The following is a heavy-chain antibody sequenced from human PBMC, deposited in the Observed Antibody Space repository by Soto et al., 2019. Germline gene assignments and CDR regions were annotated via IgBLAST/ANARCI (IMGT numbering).Heavy chain of an antibody. J-gene: IGHJ3*02. CDR3: AKDQYGGYDYGAFDI. Sequence: EVQLVESGGGLVQPGRSLRLSCAASGFTFDDYAMHWVRQAPGKGLEWVSGISWNSGSIGYADSVKGRFTISRDNAKNSLYLQMNSLRAEDTALYYCAKDQYGGYDYGAFDIWGQGTMVTVSS. CDR2: ISWNSGSI. V-gene: IGHV3-9*01. D-gene: IGHD5-12*01. CDR1: GFTFDDYA.